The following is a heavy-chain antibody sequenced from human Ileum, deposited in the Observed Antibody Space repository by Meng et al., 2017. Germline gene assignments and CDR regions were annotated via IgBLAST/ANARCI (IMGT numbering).Heavy chain of an antibody. Sequence: VVLVGAGGGMVQPGRSVRLSCAASGFSFSDYTMHWVRQAPGKGLVWVSRINSDGRSTSHADSVKGRFTISRDNAKNTLYLQMNSLRDEDTAVYYCARARSWYSYDAFDIWGQGTMVTVSS. V-gene: IGHV3-74*02. J-gene: IGHJ3*02. D-gene: IGHD6-13*01. CDR2: INSDGRST. CDR3: ARARSWYSYDAFDI. CDR1: GFSFSDYT.